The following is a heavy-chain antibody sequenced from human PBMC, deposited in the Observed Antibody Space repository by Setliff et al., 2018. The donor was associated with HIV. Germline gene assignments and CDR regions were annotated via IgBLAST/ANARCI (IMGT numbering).Heavy chain of an antibody. CDR1: AFTFSNYW. J-gene: IGHJ4*02. V-gene: IGHV3-7*03. D-gene: IGHD6-19*01. CDR2: IKQDGSEK. CDR3: AKLPHSSAWYSPFYYFEY. Sequence: GGSLRLSCAASAFTFSNYWMSWVRQAPGKGLEWVANIKQDGSEKYYVDSVKGRFTISRDNSKNTLFLEMSSLSADDTAVYYCAKLPHSSAWYSPFYYFEYWGQGTLVTVSS.